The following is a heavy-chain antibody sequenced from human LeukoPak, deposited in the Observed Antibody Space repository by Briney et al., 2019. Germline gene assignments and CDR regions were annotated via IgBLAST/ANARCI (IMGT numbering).Heavy chain of an antibody. CDR1: GYTFTSYD. D-gene: IGHD1-26*01. J-gene: IGHJ6*03. V-gene: IGHV1-8*03. CDR2: MNPSSGNT. CDR3: ARPSIVRANPYYYYYYMDV. Sequence: AAVKVSCKASGYTFTSYDINWVRQATGQGLEWVGWMNPSSGNTGYAQKFQGRVTITRNTAISTDYMDLTSLRSEDTAVYYCARPSIVRANPYYYYYYMDVWGKGTTVTVSS.